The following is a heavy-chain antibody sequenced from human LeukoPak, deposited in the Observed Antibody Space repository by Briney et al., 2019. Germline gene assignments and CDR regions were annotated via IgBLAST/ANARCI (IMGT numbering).Heavy chain of an antibody. CDR1: GGTFSSYA. Sequence: SVKVSCKASGGTFSSYAISWVRQAPGQGLGWMGGIIPIFGTANYAQKFQGRVTITADESTSTAYMELSSLRSEDTAVYYCARGPPTDYYDSSGYLHYWGQGTLVTVSS. J-gene: IGHJ4*02. CDR2: IIPIFGTA. CDR3: ARGPPTDYYDSSGYLHY. V-gene: IGHV1-69*13. D-gene: IGHD3-22*01.